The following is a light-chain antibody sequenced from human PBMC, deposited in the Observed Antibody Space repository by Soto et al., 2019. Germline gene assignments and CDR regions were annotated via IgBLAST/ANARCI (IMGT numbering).Light chain of an antibody. Sequence: DIVMTQSPLSLPVTPGEPASISCRSSQSLLHSNGYNYLDWYLQKPGQSPQLLIYLGSNRASGVPDMFSGSGSGTDFTLKISRVEAEDVRVYYCMQALKRWTFGQGTKVEI. V-gene: IGKV2-28*01. CDR2: LGS. CDR3: MQALKRWT. J-gene: IGKJ1*01. CDR1: QSLLHSNGYNY.